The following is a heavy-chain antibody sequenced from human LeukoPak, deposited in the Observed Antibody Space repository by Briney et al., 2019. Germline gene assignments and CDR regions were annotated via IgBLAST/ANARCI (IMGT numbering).Heavy chain of an antibody. CDR3: ARGGLGLGNYFNY. V-gene: IGHV3-11*04. CDR1: GFTFGDYY. J-gene: IGHJ4*02. CDR2: ITSGGSTI. D-gene: IGHD3-16*01. Sequence: PGGSLRLSCTASGFTFGDYYMAWIRQAPGKGLEWVSYITSGGSTIYYADSVKGRFTISRDNAKNSLYLQMNSLRADDTAVYYCARGGLGLGNYFNYWGQGTLVTVSS.